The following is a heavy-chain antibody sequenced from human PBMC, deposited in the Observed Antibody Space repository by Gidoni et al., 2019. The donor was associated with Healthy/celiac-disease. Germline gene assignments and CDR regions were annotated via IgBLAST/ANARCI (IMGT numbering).Heavy chain of an antibody. J-gene: IGHJ6*02. CDR3: AKGVGGGTHYYGMDV. CDR2: ISYDGSNK. CDR1: GFTFSSYG. Sequence: QVQLVESGGGVVQPGRSLRLSCAASGFTFSSYGMHWVRQAPGKGLEWVAVISYDGSNKYYADSVKGRFTISRDNSKNTLYLQMNSLRAEDTAVYYCAKGVGGGTHYYGMDVWGQGTTVTVSS. V-gene: IGHV3-30*18. D-gene: IGHD1-26*01.